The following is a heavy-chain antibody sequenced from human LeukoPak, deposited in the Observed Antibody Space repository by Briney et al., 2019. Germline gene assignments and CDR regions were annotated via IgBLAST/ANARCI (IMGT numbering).Heavy chain of an antibody. CDR3: ARICMTTVTTDY. Sequence: GGSLRLSCAAYGFTLSSYAMQSVRQAPGKGLEWEAVISYDGSNKYYADSVKGRFTISRDNTKNTLYLQMNSLRAEDTAVYYCARICMTTVTTDYWGQGTLATVSS. V-gene: IGHV3-30*04. CDR1: GFTLSSYA. CDR2: ISYDGSNK. J-gene: IGHJ4*02. D-gene: IGHD4-17*01.